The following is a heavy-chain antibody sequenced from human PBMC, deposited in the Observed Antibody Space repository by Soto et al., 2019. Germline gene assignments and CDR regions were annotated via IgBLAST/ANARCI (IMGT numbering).Heavy chain of an antibody. CDR1: GFTFSNYG. D-gene: IGHD6-19*01. J-gene: IGHJ4*02. V-gene: IGHV3-33*01. Sequence: QVRLVESGGGVVQPGRSLRLSCAASGFTFSNYGMHWVRQAPGKGLEWVAVMWYDGSNRYYADSVKGRFTISRDNSKNPLYLQMNSLRAEDTAVYYCAREPWESSSGWWLYFDDWGQGTLVAASS. CDR3: AREPWESSSGWWLYFDD. CDR2: MWYDGSNR.